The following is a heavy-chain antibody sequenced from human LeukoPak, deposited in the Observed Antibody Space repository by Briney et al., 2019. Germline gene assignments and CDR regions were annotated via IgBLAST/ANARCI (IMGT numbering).Heavy chain of an antibody. CDR2: IYTNGNT. J-gene: IGHJ4*02. V-gene: IGHV3-53*01. D-gene: IGHD3-22*01. Sequence: GGSLRLSCAASGFTVSSNYISWVRQAPGKGLEWVSLIYTNGNTNYADSVKGRFTISRDNSKNTLYLQMNSLRAVDTAVYYCAKDFAAYYYDSSGYLYWGQGTLVTVSS. CDR1: GFTVSSNY. CDR3: AKDFAAYYYDSSGYLY.